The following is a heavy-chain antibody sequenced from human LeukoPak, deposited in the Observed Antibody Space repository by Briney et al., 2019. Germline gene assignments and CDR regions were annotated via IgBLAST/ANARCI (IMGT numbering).Heavy chain of an antibody. CDR3: ARQRYSSSWYLGYYYYYMDV. V-gene: IGHV3-48*03. Sequence: GSLRLSCAASGFTFSSYEMNWVRQAPGKGLEWVSYISSSGSTIYYADSVKGRFTISRDNAKNSLYLQMNSLRAEDTAVYYCARQRYSSSWYLGYYYYYMDVWGKGTTVTVSS. D-gene: IGHD6-13*01. J-gene: IGHJ6*03. CDR2: ISSSGSTI. CDR1: GFTFSSYE.